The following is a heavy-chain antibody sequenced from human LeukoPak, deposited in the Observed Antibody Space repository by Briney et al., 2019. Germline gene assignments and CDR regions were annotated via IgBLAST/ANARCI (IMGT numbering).Heavy chain of an antibody. V-gene: IGHV1-69*01. CDR3: ARDRYVGSSYEMDV. D-gene: IGHD6-13*01. Sequence: GSSVKVSCKASGGTFSSYAISWLRQAPGQGLEWMGGIIPIFGTANYAQKFQSRVTITADESTSTAYMELSSLRSEDTAVYYCARDRYVGSSYEMDVWGKGTTVTVSS. CDR2: IIPIFGTA. CDR1: GGTFSSYA. J-gene: IGHJ6*04.